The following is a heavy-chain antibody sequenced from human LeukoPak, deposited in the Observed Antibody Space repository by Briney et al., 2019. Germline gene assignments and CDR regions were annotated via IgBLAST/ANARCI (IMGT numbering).Heavy chain of an antibody. V-gene: IGHV4-39*01. Sequence: SETLSLTCTVSGGSISSSSYYWGWIRQPPGKGLEWIGSIYYSGSAYYNPSLKSRVTISVDTSKNQSSLKLSSVTAADTAVYYCARLSGSYYSDFDYWGQGTLVTVSS. CDR3: ARLSGSYYSDFDY. CDR2: IYYSGSA. J-gene: IGHJ4*02. D-gene: IGHD1-26*01. CDR1: GGSISSSSYY.